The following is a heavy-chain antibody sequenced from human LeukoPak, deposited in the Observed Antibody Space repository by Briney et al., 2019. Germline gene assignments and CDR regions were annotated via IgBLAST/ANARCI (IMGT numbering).Heavy chain of an antibody. V-gene: IGHV3-23*01. CDR2: ISDSGGRT. Sequence: GGTLRLSCAASGFTFSSYGMSWVRQAPGKGLEWVSGISDSGGRTYYADSVKGRFTISRDNSKDTLYLQMNSLRAEDTAVYYCAKDLGGSYLYYYYYMDVWGKGTTVTISS. D-gene: IGHD1-26*01. CDR3: AKDLGGSYLYYYYYMDV. CDR1: GFTFSSYG. J-gene: IGHJ6*03.